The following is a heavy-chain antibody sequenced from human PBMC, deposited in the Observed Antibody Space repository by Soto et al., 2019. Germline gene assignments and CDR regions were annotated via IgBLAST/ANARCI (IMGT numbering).Heavy chain of an antibody. Sequence: AASVKVSCKASGYTFTSYAMHWVRQAPGQRLEWMGWINAGNGNTKYSQKFQGRVTITRDTSASTAYMELSSLRSEDTAVYYCARDLSLWPSPLNWFDPWGQGTLVTVSS. CDR2: INAGNGNT. CDR3: ARDLSLWPSPLNWFDP. D-gene: IGHD3-10*01. CDR1: GYTFTSYA. J-gene: IGHJ5*02. V-gene: IGHV1-3*01.